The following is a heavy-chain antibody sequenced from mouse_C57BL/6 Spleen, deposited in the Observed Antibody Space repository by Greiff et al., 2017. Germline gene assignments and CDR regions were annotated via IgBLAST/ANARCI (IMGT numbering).Heavy chain of an antibody. Sequence: VKLMESGAELVKPGASVKLSCKASGYTFTEYTIHWVKQRSGQGLEWIGWFYPGSGSIKYNEKFKDKATLTADKSSSTVYMELSRLTSEDSAVYFCARHEIYYGNLYYFDYWGQGTTLTVSS. V-gene: IGHV1-62-2*01. D-gene: IGHD2-1*01. CDR1: GYTFTEYT. J-gene: IGHJ2*01. CDR3: ARHEIYYGNLYYFDY. CDR2: FYPGSGSI.